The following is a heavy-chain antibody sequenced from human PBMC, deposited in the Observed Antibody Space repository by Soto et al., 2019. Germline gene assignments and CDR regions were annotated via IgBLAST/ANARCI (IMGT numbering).Heavy chain of an antibody. V-gene: IGHV4-34*01. D-gene: IGHD3-3*01. J-gene: IGHJ5*02. Sequence: SETLSLTCAVYGGSFSGYYWSWIRQPPGKGLEWIGEINHSGSTNYNPSLKSRVTISVDTSKNQFSLKLSPVTAADTAVYYCARGSFWSGYFRGWFDPWGQGTLVTVSS. CDR2: INHSGST. CDR3: ARGSFWSGYFRGWFDP. CDR1: GGSFSGYY.